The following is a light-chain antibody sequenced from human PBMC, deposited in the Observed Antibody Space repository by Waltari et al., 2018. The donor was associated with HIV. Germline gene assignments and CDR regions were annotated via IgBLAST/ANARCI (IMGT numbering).Light chain of an antibody. V-gene: IGLV1-44*01. J-gene: IGLJ3*02. Sequence: QAVLTQQPSVSGAPGKSVSISCSGSDSNLGSHPVNWYQQLPGMARRLLIYDMIHRHPGCPWRFASAKSGASVSVTIRGRQFEDEATYFCETWDENLIGVFGGGTHLTVL. CDR1: DSNLGSHP. CDR3: ETWDENLIGV. CDR2: DMI.